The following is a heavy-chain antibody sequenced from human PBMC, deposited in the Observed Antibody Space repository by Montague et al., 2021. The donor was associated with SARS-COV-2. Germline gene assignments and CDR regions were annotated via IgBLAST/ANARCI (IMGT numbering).Heavy chain of an antibody. Sequence: TLSLTCTVSGGSISSGSYYWSWIRQPAGKGLEWIGRIYTSGSTNYNPSLKSRVTISVDTSKNQFSLKLSSVTAADTAVYYCARDFVVRGASYGMDVWGQGTTVTVSS. D-gene: IGHD3-10*02. J-gene: IGHJ6*02. CDR1: GGSISSGSYY. CDR2: IYTSGST. CDR3: ARDFVVRGASYGMDV. V-gene: IGHV4-61*02.